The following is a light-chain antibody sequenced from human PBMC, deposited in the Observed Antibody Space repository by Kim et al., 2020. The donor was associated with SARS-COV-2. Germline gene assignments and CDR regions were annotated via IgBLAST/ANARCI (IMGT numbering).Light chain of an antibody. Sequence: PGERATLSCRASQSVSSSYLAWYQQTPGQAPRLLIYGASSRATGIPDRFSGSGSGTDFTLTISRLEPEDFAVYYCQQYGSSPASFGGGTKVDI. CDR2: GAS. J-gene: IGKJ4*01. V-gene: IGKV3-20*01. CDR1: QSVSSSY. CDR3: QQYGSSPAS.